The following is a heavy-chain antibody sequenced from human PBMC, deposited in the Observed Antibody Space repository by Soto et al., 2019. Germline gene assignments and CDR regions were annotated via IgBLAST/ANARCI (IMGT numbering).Heavy chain of an antibody. J-gene: IGHJ5*02. CDR3: ARGNIVLMVYAGFDP. D-gene: IGHD2-8*01. CDR1: GYTFTIYY. CDR2: INPSGGST. Sequence: ASVKVSCKASGYTFTIYYMHWVRQAPGQGLEWMGIINPSGGSTSYAQKFQGRVTMTRDTSTSTVYMELSSLRSEDTAVYYCARGNIVLMVYAGFDPWGQGTLVTV. V-gene: IGHV1-46*03.